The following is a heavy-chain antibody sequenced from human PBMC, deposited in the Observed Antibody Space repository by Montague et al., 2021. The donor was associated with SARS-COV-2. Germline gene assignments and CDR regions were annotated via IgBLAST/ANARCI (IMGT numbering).Heavy chain of an antibody. CDR1: GFTFSNSP. CDR2: IHSAGRGT. J-gene: IGHJ5*02. V-gene: IGHV3-23*03. D-gene: IGHD3-9*01. CDR3: AKVGDILTGYSLINLDA. Sequence: SLRLSCAASGFTFSNSPMRWVRQAPGNGLDWVSVIHSAGRGTYYADSVQGRFTISRDNLKNTVYLQMNSLRDVDTALYYCAKVGDILTGYSLINLDAWGQGTLVVVSS.